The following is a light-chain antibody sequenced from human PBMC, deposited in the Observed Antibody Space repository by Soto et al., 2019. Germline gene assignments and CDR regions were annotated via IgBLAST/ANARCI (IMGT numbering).Light chain of an antibody. CDR3: QHYNSYSEA. CDR2: AAS. CDR1: LGISDY. V-gene: IGKV1-27*01. J-gene: IGKJ1*01. Sequence: DNQMTQSPSSLSASVGDRVTITCRASLGISDYLAWYQQKPGKVPKLLIYAASTLHSGVPSRFSGSGSGTEITLTISSLQPDDFATYYCQHYNSYSEAFGQGTKVDIK.